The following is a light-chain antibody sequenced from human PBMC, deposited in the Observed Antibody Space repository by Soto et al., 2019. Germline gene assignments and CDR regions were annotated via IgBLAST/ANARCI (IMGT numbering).Light chain of an antibody. V-gene: IGKV1-5*03. CDR1: QRITSW. J-gene: IGKJ1*01. CDR3: QQYLNSPWT. CDR2: KAS. Sequence: DIQMTQSPSTLSASVGDRVTITCRASQRITSWFAWYQQKPGKAPKLLIYKASSLESGVPSRFSGRGSGTEFTLTISSLQPDDCAACYCQQYLNSPWTFGQGTKVEIK.